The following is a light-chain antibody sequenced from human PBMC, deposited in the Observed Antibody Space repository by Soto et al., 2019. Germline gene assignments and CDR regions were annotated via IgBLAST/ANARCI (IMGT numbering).Light chain of an antibody. J-gene: IGKJ1*01. CDR3: QQSYTTPQT. CDR1: QSISSY. Sequence: PSSLYASVGDRVTSTCRASQSISSYLNWYQQKPGKAPKLLIYDASSLESGVPSRFSGSGSGTEFTLTISSLQPEDFATYYCQQSYTTPQTFGQGTKVDIK. CDR2: DAS. V-gene: IGKV1-39*01.